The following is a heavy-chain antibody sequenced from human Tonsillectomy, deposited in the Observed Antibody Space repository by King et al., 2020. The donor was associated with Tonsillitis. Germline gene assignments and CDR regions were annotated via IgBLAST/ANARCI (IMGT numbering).Heavy chain of an antibody. D-gene: IGHD3-22*01. Sequence: LQLQESGPGLVKPSQTLSLTCTVSGGSISSGGYYWSWIRQHPGKGLEWIGYIYYSGSTYYNPSLKSRVTISVDTSKNQFSLKLSSVTAADTAVYYCARVSMIVVVLDYWGQGTLVTVSS. CDR3: ARVSMIVVVLDY. V-gene: IGHV4-31*03. J-gene: IGHJ4*02. CDR1: GGSISSGGYY. CDR2: IYYSGST.